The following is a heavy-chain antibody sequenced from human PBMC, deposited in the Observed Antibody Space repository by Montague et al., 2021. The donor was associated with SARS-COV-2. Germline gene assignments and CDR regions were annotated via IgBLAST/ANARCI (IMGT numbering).Heavy chain of an antibody. CDR2: IYYSGST. J-gene: IGHJ5*02. V-gene: IGHV4-39*01. Sequence: SKTLSLTCTVSGGSISSSSYYWGWIRQPPGKGLEWIGSIYYSGSTYYNPSLESRVTISGDTYKNQFSLKLSSVTAADTAMYYCARQKIEITIFGVVGARWFDPWGQGTLVTVSS. CDR3: ARQKIEITIFGVVGARWFDP. CDR1: GGSISSSSYY. D-gene: IGHD3-3*01.